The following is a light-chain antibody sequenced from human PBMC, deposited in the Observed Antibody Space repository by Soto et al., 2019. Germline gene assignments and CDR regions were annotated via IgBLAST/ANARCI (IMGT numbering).Light chain of an antibody. CDR1: QNVRTY. V-gene: IGKV3-20*01. Sequence: EIGLTQSPATLSMSPWERATLSCRASQNVRTYLAWYQQKPGQAPRLLIYDASNRATGVPDRFSGSGSGTDFTLTISRLGPEDFAVYYCQQYGSSPRTFGPGTKVDIK. CDR3: QQYGSSPRT. CDR2: DAS. J-gene: IGKJ3*01.